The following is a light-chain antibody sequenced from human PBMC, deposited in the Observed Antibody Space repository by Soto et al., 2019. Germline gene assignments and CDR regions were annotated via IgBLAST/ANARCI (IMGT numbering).Light chain of an antibody. Sequence: ETVLTQSPGNPSLSPGERATLSCRASQSVTNSYLAWFQQNPGQAPRLIIFGALGRETGIPDRFSGSGAGTEFTLTISRLEPEDVAVYYCQQYATSTWTFGQGTKVDIK. CDR2: GAL. CDR3: QQYATSTWT. CDR1: QSVTNSY. J-gene: IGKJ1*01. V-gene: IGKV3-20*01.